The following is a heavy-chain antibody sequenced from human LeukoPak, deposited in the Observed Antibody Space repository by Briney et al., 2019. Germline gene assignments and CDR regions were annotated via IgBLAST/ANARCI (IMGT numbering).Heavy chain of an antibody. CDR3: ARTTMVRGTYYMDV. J-gene: IGHJ6*03. V-gene: IGHV4-61*01. CDR1: GGSISSSSYY. D-gene: IGHD3-10*01. CDR2: IYYSGYT. Sequence: PSETLSLTCTVSGGSISSSSYYWSWIRQPPWKGLEWIGYIYYSGYTNYNPSLKSRVTISVDTSKNQFSLKLSSVTAADTAVYYCARTTMVRGTYYMDVWGKGTTVTISS.